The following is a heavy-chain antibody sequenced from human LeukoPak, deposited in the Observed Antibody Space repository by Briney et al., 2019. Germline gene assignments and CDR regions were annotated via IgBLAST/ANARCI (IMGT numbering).Heavy chain of an antibody. Sequence: ASVKVSCKASGYTFTSYAMHWVRQAPGQRLEWMGWINAGNGNTKYSQKFQGRVTITRDTSASTAYMELSSLRSEDTAMYYCARGSSQWELRDGKYYYGMDVWGQGTTVTVSS. CDR3: ARGSSQWELRDGKYYYGMDV. CDR2: INAGNGNT. CDR1: GYTFTSYA. J-gene: IGHJ6*02. V-gene: IGHV1-3*01. D-gene: IGHD1-26*01.